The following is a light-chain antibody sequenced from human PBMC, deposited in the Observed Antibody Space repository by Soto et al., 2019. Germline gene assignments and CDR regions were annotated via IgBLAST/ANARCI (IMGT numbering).Light chain of an antibody. V-gene: IGLV2-11*01. J-gene: IGLJ1*01. CDR1: TNDLGDY. CDR3: CSYAGRYTWV. Sequence: QSALTQPRSVSGSPGQSVTISCTGTTNDLGDYVSWYQQNPGKAPKVMIYDVTRRPSGVPDRFSGSKSGNTASLTISGLQAEDEADYYCCSYAGRYTWVLGSGTKLTVL. CDR2: DVT.